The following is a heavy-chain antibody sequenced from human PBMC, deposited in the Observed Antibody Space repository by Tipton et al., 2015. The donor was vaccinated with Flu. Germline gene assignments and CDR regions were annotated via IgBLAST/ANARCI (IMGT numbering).Heavy chain of an antibody. CDR2: IYHSGST. D-gene: IGHD6-19*01. Sequence: TLSLTCTVSGYSISSGYYWGWIRQPPGKGLEWIGSIYHSGSTYYNPSLKSRVTISVDTSKNQFSLKLSSVTAADTAVYYCATRAYSSGWYTYFDYWGQGTLVTVSS. V-gene: IGHV4-38-2*02. CDR3: ATRAYSSGWYTYFDY. J-gene: IGHJ4*02. CDR1: GYSISSGYY.